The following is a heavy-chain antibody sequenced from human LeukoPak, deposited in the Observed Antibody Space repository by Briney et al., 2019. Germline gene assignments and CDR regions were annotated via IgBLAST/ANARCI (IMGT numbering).Heavy chain of an antibody. Sequence: GGSLRLSCAASGFTFSSYAMHWVRQAPGKGLEWVANIKQDGNEKYYLDSVRGRFTISRDNAKNSLYLQMNSLRAEDTAVYYCARDPSSGEGYSGYSLGGYFDYWGQGTLVTVSS. CDR3: ARDPSSGEGYSGYSLGGYFDY. CDR2: IKQDGNEK. J-gene: IGHJ4*02. D-gene: IGHD5-12*01. CDR1: GFTFSSYA. V-gene: IGHV3-7*01.